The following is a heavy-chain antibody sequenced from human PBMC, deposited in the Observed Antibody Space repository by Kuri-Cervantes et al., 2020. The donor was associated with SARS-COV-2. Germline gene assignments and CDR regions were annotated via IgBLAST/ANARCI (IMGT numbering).Heavy chain of an antibody. CDR3: ARDSMTTRDFDY. V-gene: IGHV3-74*01. J-gene: IGHJ4*02. CDR1: GFTVSSNY. D-gene: IGHD4-11*01. Sequence: GGSLRLSCAASGFTVSSNYMSWVRQAPGKGLVWVSRLTNDGSDAIFADSVKGRFTISRDNAKNMLYLYMNSLRADDTAVYYCARDSMTTRDFDYWGQGTLVTVSS. CDR2: LTNDGSDA.